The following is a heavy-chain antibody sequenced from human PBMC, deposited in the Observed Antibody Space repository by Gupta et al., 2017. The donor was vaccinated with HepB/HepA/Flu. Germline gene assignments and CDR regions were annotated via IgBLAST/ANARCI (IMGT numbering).Heavy chain of an antibody. Sequence: QVQLQESGPGLVKPSQTLSLTCTVSGDSINSANYYWGWIRQHPDKGLEWIGYIYYSGKTYYNPSLKSRITISVDTSKKKFSLNLSSVTAADTAVYYCARGKNFGSGSYPFDYWGQGTLVTVSS. CDR3: ARGKNFGSGSYPFDY. CDR1: GDSINSANYY. J-gene: IGHJ4*02. V-gene: IGHV4-31*03. D-gene: IGHD3-10*01. CDR2: IYYSGKT.